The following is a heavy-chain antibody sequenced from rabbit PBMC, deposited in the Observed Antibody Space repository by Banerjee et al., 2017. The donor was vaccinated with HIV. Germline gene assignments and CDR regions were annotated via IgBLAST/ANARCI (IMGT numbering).Heavy chain of an antibody. CDR3: ARAGSSYWTGGYLNL. CDR2: IDAGVSGTT. Sequence: QSLEESGGDLVKPGASLTLTCTASGFSFSSSYWPCWVRQAPGKRPEWIACIDAGVSGTTYYASWAKGRFTISKTSSTTVTLQMTSLTAADTATYFCARAGSSYWTGGYLNLWGPGTLVTVS. D-gene: IGHD8-1*01. J-gene: IGHJ4*01. V-gene: IGHV1S40*01. CDR1: GFSFSSSYW.